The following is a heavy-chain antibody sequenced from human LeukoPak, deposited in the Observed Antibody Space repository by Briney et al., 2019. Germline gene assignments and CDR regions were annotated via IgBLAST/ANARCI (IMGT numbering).Heavy chain of an antibody. D-gene: IGHD6-13*01. CDR3: AKGVKQQLVINWFDP. CDR2: ISGSGGST. V-gene: IGHV3-23*01. CDR1: GFTFSSYA. Sequence: GGSLRLSCAASGFTFSSYAMSWVRQAPGKGLEWVSAISGSGGSTYYADSVKGRFTISRDNSKNTLYLQMNSPRAADTAVYYCAKGVKQQLVINWFDPWGQGTLVTVSS. J-gene: IGHJ5*02.